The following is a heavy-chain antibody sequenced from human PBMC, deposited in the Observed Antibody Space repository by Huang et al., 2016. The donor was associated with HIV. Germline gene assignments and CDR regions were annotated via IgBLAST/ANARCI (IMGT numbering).Heavy chain of an antibody. V-gene: IGHV4-34*02. D-gene: IGHD3-10*01. Sequence: QVHLQQWGAGLLKSAETLSLTCAVYGGSLSGYYWSWLRQTPGKGLEWIGEINHLGSPNYNPSLKCRVSISMDGSKKQFSLKLRSISDADTAVYFCARDATKNPRGWFDPWGQGTLVTVSS. CDR2: INHLGSP. CDR1: GGSLSGYY. CDR3: ARDATKNPRGWFDP. J-gene: IGHJ5*02.